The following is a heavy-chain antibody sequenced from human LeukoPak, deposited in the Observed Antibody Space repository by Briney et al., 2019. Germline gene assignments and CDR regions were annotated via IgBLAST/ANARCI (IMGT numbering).Heavy chain of an antibody. J-gene: IGHJ4*02. V-gene: IGHV3-23*01. Sequence: SGGSLRLSCAASGFTFSSYVMSWVRQAPGKGLEWVSAISGSGGSTYYADSVKGRFTISRDNSKNTLYLQMNSLRAEDTAVYYCAKDWAPGYSGYDSYFDYWGQGTLVTVSS. D-gene: IGHD5-12*01. CDR1: GFTFSSYV. CDR2: ISGSGGST. CDR3: AKDWAPGYSGYDSYFDY.